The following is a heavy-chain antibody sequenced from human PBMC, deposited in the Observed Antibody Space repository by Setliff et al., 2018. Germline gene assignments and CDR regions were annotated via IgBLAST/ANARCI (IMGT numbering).Heavy chain of an antibody. Sequence: PGGSLRLSCVGSDFTFSNSAMSWVRQAPGKGLEWVSTITDSGGKILYVDSVKGRFTISRDNSKNSLYLQMDSLRPEDTAVYYCAKDRLFPRYWGLGTLVTVSS. CDR2: ITDSGGKI. CDR1: DFTFSNSA. CDR3: AKDRLFPRY. V-gene: IGHV3-23*01. D-gene: IGHD2-21*01. J-gene: IGHJ4*02.